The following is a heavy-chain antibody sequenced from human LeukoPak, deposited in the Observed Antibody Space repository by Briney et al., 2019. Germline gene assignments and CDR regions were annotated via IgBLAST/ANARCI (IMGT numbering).Heavy chain of an antibody. Sequence: GGSLRLSCAASEFTFSNYDMHWVRQAPGKGLEWVSGISWNSGSIGYADSVKGRFTISRDNAKNSLYLQMNSLRAEDTALYYCAREDYDSSGYYSDPYYFDYWGQGTLVTVSS. CDR2: ISWNSGSI. J-gene: IGHJ4*02. CDR3: AREDYDSSGYYSDPYYFDY. CDR1: EFTFSNYD. V-gene: IGHV3-9*01. D-gene: IGHD3-22*01.